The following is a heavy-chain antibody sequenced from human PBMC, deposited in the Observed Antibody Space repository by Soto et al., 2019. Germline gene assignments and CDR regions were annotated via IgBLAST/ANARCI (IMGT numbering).Heavy chain of an antibody. J-gene: IGHJ4*02. CDR3: VKGRNWASGSDY. CDR1: GFTFSDYY. D-gene: IGHD7-27*01. Sequence: QVQLVESGGGLVKPGGSLRLSCAASGFTFSDYYMSWIRQAPGKGLEWVSYINSRSSSTNYADSVKGRFTISRDNAKKVLYLQMSSLAVEDTAVYYGVKGRNWASGSDYRGQGTLVTVSS. V-gene: IGHV3-11*05. CDR2: INSRSSST.